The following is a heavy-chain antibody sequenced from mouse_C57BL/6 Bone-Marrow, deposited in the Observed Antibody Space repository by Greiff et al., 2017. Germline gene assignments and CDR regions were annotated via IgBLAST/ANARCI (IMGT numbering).Heavy chain of an antibody. J-gene: IGHJ1*03. V-gene: IGHV1-9*01. Sequence: VQLQESGAELMKPGASVKLSCKATGYTFTGYWIEWVKQRPGHGLEWIGEILPGSGSTNYNEKFKGKATFTADTSSNTAYMQLSSLTTEDSAIYYCARCLITTVVPCWYFDVWGTGTTVTVSS. D-gene: IGHD1-1*01. CDR2: ILPGSGST. CDR3: ARCLITTVVPCWYFDV. CDR1: GYTFTGYW.